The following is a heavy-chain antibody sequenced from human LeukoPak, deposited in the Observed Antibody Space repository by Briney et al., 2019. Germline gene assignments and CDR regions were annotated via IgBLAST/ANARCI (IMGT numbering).Heavy chain of an antibody. CDR3: ARSGRAVAGTYY. J-gene: IGHJ4*02. V-gene: IGHV4-34*01. CDR2: INHSGST. Sequence: PSETLSLTCAVYGGSFSGYYWSWIRQPPGKGLEWIGEINHSGSTNYNPSLKSRVTISVDTSKNQFSLKLSSVTAADTAVYYCARSGRAVAGTYYWGQGTLVTVSS. D-gene: IGHD6-19*01. CDR1: GGSFSGYY.